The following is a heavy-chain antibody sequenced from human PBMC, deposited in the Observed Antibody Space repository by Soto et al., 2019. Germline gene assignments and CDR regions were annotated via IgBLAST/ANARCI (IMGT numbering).Heavy chain of an antibody. Sequence: QVQLQESGPGLVKPSQTLTLTCTVSGGSISSGRFYWSWIRQHPGKGLEWIGHISDSGSSYYNPSLESRVTISVDTSKNQFSLKLSAVTAADTAVYFCARTTFYDVFTAYYSLFDYWGQGTMVTVSP. CDR3: ARTTFYDVFTAYYSLFDY. J-gene: IGHJ4*02. D-gene: IGHD3-9*01. CDR1: GGSISSGRFY. CDR2: ISDSGSS. V-gene: IGHV4-31*03.